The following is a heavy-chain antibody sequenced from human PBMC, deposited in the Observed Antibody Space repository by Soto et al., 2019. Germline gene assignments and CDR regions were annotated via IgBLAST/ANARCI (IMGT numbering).Heavy chain of an antibody. Sequence: SETLSLTCTVSSGSFSSGSYYWIWIRQPPGKGLDWIGYIYYSGSTNYNPSLKSRVTISVDTSKNQFSLKLSSVTAADTAVYYCARDQLSFTVVTPGVTWGQGTLVTVSS. CDR3: ARDQLSFTVVTPGVT. CDR2: IYYSGST. V-gene: IGHV4-61*01. D-gene: IGHD2-21*02. CDR1: SGSFSSGSYY. J-gene: IGHJ4*02.